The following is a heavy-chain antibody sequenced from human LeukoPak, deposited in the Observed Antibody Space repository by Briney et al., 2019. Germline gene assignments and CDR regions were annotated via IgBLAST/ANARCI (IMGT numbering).Heavy chain of an antibody. V-gene: IGHV1-2*02. CDR1: GYTFTGCY. CDR3: ASGSSLDGSSGWPTHYY. J-gene: IGHJ4*02. Sequence: ASVKVSCKASGYTFTGCYMHWVRQAPGQGLEWMGWINPNSGGTRYAQKFQGRVTMTRDTSISTAYMELSSLRSDDTALYYCASGSSLDGSSGWPTHYYWGQGALVTVSS. D-gene: IGHD6-19*01. CDR2: INPNSGGT.